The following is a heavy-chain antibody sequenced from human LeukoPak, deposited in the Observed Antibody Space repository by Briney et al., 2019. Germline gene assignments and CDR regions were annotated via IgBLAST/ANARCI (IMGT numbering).Heavy chain of an antibody. V-gene: IGHV1-69*13. CDR3: ARVVSPQSYYDILTGYTPLNWFDP. J-gene: IGHJ5*02. Sequence: SVKVSCKASGYTFTSYGISWVRQAPGQGLEWMGGIIPIFGTANYAQKFQGRVTITADESTSTAYMELSSLRSEDTAVYYCARVVSPQSYYDILTGYTPLNWFDPWGQGTLVTVSS. CDR2: IIPIFGTA. D-gene: IGHD3-9*01. CDR1: GYTFTSYG.